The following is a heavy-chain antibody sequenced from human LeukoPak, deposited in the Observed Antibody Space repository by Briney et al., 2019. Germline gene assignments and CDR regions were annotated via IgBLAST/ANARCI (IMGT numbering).Heavy chain of an antibody. CDR3: ARVSITGTTGDY. J-gene: IGHJ4*02. D-gene: IGHD1-7*01. CDR1: GYTFTSYG. Sequence: GASVKVSCKASGYTFTSYGISWVRQAPGQGLEWMGWISAYKGNTNYAQNPRGRATMTTDTSPRTACIDHRSLRSDDPAVYYCARVSITGTTGDYWGQGTLVTVSS. CDR2: ISAYKGNT. V-gene: IGHV1-18*01.